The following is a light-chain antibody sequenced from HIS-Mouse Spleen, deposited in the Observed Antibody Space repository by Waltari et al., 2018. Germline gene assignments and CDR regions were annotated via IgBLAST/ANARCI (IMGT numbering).Light chain of an antibody. Sequence: QSALTQPASVSGSPGQSITSSCPGTTTDVGGSYYVPWYQQHPGKAPKLMIYDVSNRPSGVSNRFSGSKSGNTASLTISGLQAEDEADYYCSSYTSSSTVVFGGGTKLTVL. V-gene: IGLV2-14*03. J-gene: IGLJ2*01. CDR1: TTDVGGSYY. CDR2: DVS. CDR3: SSYTSSSTVV.